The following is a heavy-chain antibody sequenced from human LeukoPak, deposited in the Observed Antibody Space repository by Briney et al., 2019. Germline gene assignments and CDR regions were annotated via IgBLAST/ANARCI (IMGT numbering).Heavy chain of an antibody. V-gene: IGHV3-11*04. CDR1: GFTFSDYY. Sequence: GGSLRLSCAASGFTFSDYYMSWIRQAPGKGLEGVSYISSSGDTIYYADSVKGRFTVSRDNAKNSLYLQMDSLRAEDTAVYYCASSGSYYGGFDYWGQGTLVTVSS. CDR3: ASSGSYYGGFDY. D-gene: IGHD1-26*01. J-gene: IGHJ4*02. CDR2: ISSSGDTI.